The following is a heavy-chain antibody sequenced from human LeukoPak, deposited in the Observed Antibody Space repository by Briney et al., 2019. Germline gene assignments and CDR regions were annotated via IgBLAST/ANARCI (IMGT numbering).Heavy chain of an antibody. V-gene: IGHV1-2*02. CDR1: GYTFSDYY. J-gene: IGHJ4*02. CDR3: ARIMITFGGVIAFDY. Sequence: GASVKVSCKASGYTFSDYYMHWMRQAPGQGLEWMGWINPNNGGTNYALQFQGRVTLTRDTSISTAYMELSRLRSDDTAVYYCARIMITFGGVIAFDYWGQGTLVTVSS. D-gene: IGHD3-16*02. CDR2: INPNNGGT.